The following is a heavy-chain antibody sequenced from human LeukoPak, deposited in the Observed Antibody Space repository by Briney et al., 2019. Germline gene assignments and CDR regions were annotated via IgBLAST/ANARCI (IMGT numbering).Heavy chain of an antibody. V-gene: IGHV3-48*04. CDR1: GFTFSSYS. Sequence: GGSLRLSCAASGFTFSSYSMNWVRQAPGKGLEWVSYISSSSSTIYYADSVKGRFTISRDNAKNSLYLQMNSLRAEDTAVYYCAIYDYVWGSYRPQSPDAFDIWGQGTMVTVSS. CDR2: ISSSSSTI. J-gene: IGHJ3*02. D-gene: IGHD3-16*02. CDR3: AIYDYVWGSYRPQSPDAFDI.